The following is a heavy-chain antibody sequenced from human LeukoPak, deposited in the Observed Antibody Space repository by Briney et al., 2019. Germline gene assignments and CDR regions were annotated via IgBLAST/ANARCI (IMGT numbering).Heavy chain of an antibody. CDR2: IYYGGST. J-gene: IGHJ4*02. CDR3: ARGTGYLGY. Sequence: SETLSLTCTVSGGSISSYYWSWIRQPPGKGLEWIGYIYYGGSTNYNPSLKSRITISVDTSKTQFSLKLSSVTAADTAVYYCARGTGYLGYWGQGTLVTVSS. V-gene: IGHV4-59*12. D-gene: IGHD3/OR15-3a*01. CDR1: GGSISSYY.